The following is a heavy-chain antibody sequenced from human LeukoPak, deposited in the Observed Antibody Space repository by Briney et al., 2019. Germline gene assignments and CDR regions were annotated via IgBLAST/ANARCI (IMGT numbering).Heavy chain of an antibody. D-gene: IGHD4-23*01. J-gene: IGHJ4*02. CDR1: GGSFSGYY. Sequence: SETLSLTCAVYGGSFSGYYWSWIRQPPGKGLEWIGEINHSGSTNYNPSLKSRVTISVDTSKNQFSLKLSSMTAADTAVYYCARGEDYGGNCDYWGQGTLVTVSS. V-gene: IGHV4-34*01. CDR3: ARGEDYGGNCDY. CDR2: INHSGST.